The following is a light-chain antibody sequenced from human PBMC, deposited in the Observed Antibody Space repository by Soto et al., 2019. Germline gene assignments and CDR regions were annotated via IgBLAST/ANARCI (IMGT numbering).Light chain of an antibody. V-gene: IGLV1-47*01. CDR3: ATWDDSLSGAV. CDR2: RNN. Sequence: QSVLTQPPSTSGTPGQKVTISCSGGRSNIGSNYVYWYQQLPGTAPQLLIYRNNQRPSGVPDRFSGSKSGSSASLAISGLRSEDEADYYCATWDDSLSGAVFGGGTQLTVL. CDR1: RSNIGSNY. J-gene: IGLJ7*01.